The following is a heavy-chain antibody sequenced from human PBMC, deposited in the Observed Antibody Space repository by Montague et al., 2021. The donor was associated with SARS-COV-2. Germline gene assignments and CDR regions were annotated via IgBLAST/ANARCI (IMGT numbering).Heavy chain of an antibody. CDR3: ARLPDLLLWFGEALDY. CDR2: IYYSGST. D-gene: IGHD3-10*01. Sequence: SETLSLICTVSGGSISSSSYYWGWIRQPPGKGLEWIGSIYYSGSTYYNPSLKSRVTISVDTSKNQFSLKLSSVTAADTAVYYCARLPDLLLWFGEALDYWGQGTLVTVSS. V-gene: IGHV4-39*01. J-gene: IGHJ4*02. CDR1: GGSISSSSYY.